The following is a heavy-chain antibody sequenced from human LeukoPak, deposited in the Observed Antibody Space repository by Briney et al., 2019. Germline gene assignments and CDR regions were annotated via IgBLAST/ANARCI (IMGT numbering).Heavy chain of an antibody. Sequence: GGSLRLSCAASGFTVSSNYMSWVRQAPGKGLEWVSVIYSGGSTYYADSAKGRFTISRDNSKNTLYLQMNSLRAEDTAVYYCARGLARGSSPYDYWGQGTLVTVSS. CDR1: GFTVSSNY. CDR3: ARGLARGSSPYDY. J-gene: IGHJ4*02. V-gene: IGHV3-53*01. D-gene: IGHD6-6*01. CDR2: IYSGGST.